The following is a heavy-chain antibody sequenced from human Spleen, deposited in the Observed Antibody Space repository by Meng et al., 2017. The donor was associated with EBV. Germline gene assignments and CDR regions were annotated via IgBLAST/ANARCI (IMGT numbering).Heavy chain of an antibody. CDR2: INHSGST. J-gene: IGHJ4*02. CDR1: GGSSSGYY. Sequence: HVQLQQWGAGLLKLSETLCLACLVHGGSSSGYYWTWIRQPPGKGLEWIGEINHSGSTNYNPSLKSRVTISVDTSKNQFSLNLISVTAADTAVYYCASAPPGLPHDSWGQGTLVTVSS. D-gene: IGHD5-12*01. V-gene: IGHV4-34*01. CDR3: ASAPPGLPHDS.